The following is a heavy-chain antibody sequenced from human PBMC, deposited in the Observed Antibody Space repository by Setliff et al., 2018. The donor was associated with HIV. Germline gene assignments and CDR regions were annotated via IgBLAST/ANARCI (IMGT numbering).Heavy chain of an antibody. CDR1: GGSISTVTYY. Sequence: SETLSLTCTLFGGSISTVTYYWAWIRQPPGKGLEWIGNVHYSGNTYYTSSLQSRVIISADTSKSQFYLRLSSVTAADAGVYYCARVRGYSSSSRDFYYHNMEVWGKGTTVTVSS. CDR2: VHYSGNT. CDR3: ARVRGYSSSSRDFYYHNMEV. D-gene: IGHD6-6*01. V-gene: IGHV4-39*02. J-gene: IGHJ6*03.